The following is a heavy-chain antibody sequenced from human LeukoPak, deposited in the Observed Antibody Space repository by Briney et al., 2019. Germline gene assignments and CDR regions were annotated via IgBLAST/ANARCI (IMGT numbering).Heavy chain of an antibody. CDR3: AREAYYDSSGYLNWFDP. CDR2: INHSGST. D-gene: IGHD3-22*01. Sequence: PSETLSLTCAVYGGSFSGYYWSWIRQPPGNGLEWIGEINHSGSTNYNPSLKSRVTISVDTSKNQFSLKLSSVTAADTAVYYCAREAYYDSSGYLNWFDPWGQGTLVTVSS. V-gene: IGHV4-34*01. J-gene: IGHJ5*02. CDR1: GGSFSGYY.